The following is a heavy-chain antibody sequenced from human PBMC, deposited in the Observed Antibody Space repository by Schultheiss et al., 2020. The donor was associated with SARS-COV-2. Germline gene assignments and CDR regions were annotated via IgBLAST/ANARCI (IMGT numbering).Heavy chain of an antibody. V-gene: IGHV4-59*12. Sequence: SETLSLTCSVYGGSFSGYYWSWIRQPPGKGLEWIGYIYYSGSTNYNPSLKSRVTISVDTSKNQFSLKLSSVTAADTAVYYCARAGYYGSGSYPFDYWGQGTLVTVSS. CDR3: ARAGYYGSGSYPFDY. D-gene: IGHD3-10*01. J-gene: IGHJ4*02. CDR2: IYYSGST. CDR1: GGSFSGYY.